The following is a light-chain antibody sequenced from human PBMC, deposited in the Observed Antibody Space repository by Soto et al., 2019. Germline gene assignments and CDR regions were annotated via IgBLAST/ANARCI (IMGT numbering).Light chain of an antibody. CDR1: SSNIGSNP. CDR2: SNN. J-gene: IGLJ3*02. CDR3: SAWDDSLNGFWV. V-gene: IGLV1-44*01. Sequence: QSVLTQPPSASGTPGPRVTISGSGSSSNIGSNPVNWYQQLPGTAPKLLTYSNNQRPSGVPDRFSGSKSGTSASLAISGLQSEDEADYYCSAWDDSLNGFWVFGGGTKLTVL.